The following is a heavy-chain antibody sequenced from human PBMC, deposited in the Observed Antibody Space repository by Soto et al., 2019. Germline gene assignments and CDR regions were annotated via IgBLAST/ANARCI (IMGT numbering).Heavy chain of an antibody. D-gene: IGHD5-12*01. CDR1: GFTFSSYE. CDR2: ISSSGSTI. CDR3: ARVWQWLRLFDY. V-gene: IGHV3-48*03. J-gene: IGHJ4*02. Sequence: EVQLVESGGGLVQPGGSLRLSCAASGFTFSSYEMNWVRQAPGKGLEWVSYISSSGSTIYYADSVKGRFTISRDNAKNSLYLPMNSLRAEDTAVYYCARVWQWLRLFDYWGQGTLVTVSS.